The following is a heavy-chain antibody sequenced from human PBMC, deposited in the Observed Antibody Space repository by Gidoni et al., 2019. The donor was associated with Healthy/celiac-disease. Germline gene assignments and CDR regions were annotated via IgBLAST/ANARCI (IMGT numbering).Heavy chain of an antibody. J-gene: IGHJ4*02. CDR3: ARDHLEMATS. Sequence: QVQLVQSGAEVKKPGSAVQVSCKASGVTFSSYTISWVRQAPGQWLEWMGRIIPILGIANYAHKFQGRVTMTADKSTSTAYMELSSLRSEDTAVYYCARDHLEMATSWGQGTLVTVSS. CDR2: IIPILGIA. V-gene: IGHV1-69*08. CDR1: GVTFSSYT. D-gene: IGHD5-12*01.